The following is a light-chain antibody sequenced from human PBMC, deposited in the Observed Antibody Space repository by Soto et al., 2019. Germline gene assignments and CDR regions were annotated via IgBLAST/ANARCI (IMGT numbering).Light chain of an antibody. CDR3: GSWDSRLSAYV. CDR1: SSNIGGNS. J-gene: IGLJ1*01. V-gene: IGLV1-51*01. CDR2: DDN. Sequence: QSVLTQPPSVSAAPGRKVTISRSGSSSNIGGNSVSWYQQLPGTAPKLLIYDDNKRPSGIPDRFSGSKSGTSATLGITGFQTGDEADYYCGSWDSRLSAYVFGTGTRSPS.